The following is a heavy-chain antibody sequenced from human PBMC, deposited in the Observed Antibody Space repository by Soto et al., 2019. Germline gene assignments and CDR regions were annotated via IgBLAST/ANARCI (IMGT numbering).Heavy chain of an antibody. CDR1: GGSFSGYY. V-gene: IGHV4-34*01. J-gene: IGHJ6*03. CDR2: INHSGST. Sequence: QVQLQQWGAGLLKPSETLSLTCAVYGGSFSGYYWSWIRQPPGKGLEWIGEINHSGSTNYNPSLKGRDTISVDTSKNQFSLKLSSVTAADTAVYYCARGRFLEWLLAHYYYYYYMDVWGKGTTVTVSS. D-gene: IGHD3-3*01. CDR3: ARGRFLEWLLAHYYYYYYMDV.